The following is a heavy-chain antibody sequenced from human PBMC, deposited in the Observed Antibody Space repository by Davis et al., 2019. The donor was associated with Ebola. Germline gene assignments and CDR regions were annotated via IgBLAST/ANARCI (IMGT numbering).Heavy chain of an antibody. CDR3: ARCEENPDTTMVSCFDY. CDR1: GYTFTSYA. V-gene: IGHV7-4-1*02. Sequence: ASVKVTCKASGYTFTSYAMNWVRQAPGQGLEWMGWINTNTGDPTYAQGFTGRFVFSLDTSVSTAYLQISSLKAEDTAVYYCARCEENPDTTMVSCFDYWGQGTLVTVSS. J-gene: IGHJ4*02. CDR2: INTNTGDP. D-gene: IGHD5-18*01.